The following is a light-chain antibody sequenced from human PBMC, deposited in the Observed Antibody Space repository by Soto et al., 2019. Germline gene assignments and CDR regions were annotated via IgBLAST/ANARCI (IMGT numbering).Light chain of an antibody. V-gene: IGKV3-11*01. CDR3: QQRTNWPPSIT. Sequence: EIVLTQSPATLSLSPGERATLSCRASQTVSSYLAWYQQKAGQAPRPLIYDASNRAPGIPARFSGRGSGTDFTLTISSLEPEDFAVYYCQQRTNWPPSITFGQGTRLEI. J-gene: IGKJ5*01. CDR2: DAS. CDR1: QTVSSY.